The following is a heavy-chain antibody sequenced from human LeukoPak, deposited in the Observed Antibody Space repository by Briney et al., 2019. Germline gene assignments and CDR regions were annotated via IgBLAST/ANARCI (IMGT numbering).Heavy chain of an antibody. CDR1: GGSISSYY. V-gene: IGHV4-59*06. D-gene: IGHD4-17*01. CDR3: ARETGDYGESSGWFDP. CDR2: IYYSGST. Sequence: SETLSLTCTVSGGSISSYYWSWIRQHPGKGLEWIGYIYYSGSTYYNPSLKSRVTISVDTSKNQFSLKLSSVTAADTAVYYCARETGDYGESSGWFDPWGQGTLVTVSS. J-gene: IGHJ5*02.